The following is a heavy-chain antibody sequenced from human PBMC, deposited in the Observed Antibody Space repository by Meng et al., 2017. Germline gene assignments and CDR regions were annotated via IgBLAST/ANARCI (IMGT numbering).Heavy chain of an antibody. J-gene: IGHJ4*02. CDR2: ISAYNGNT. D-gene: IGHD3-22*01. CDR1: GYTFTGYG. Sequence: QGYVVQSGAEWKEPGAEVKVSCKAFGYTFTGYGIRWVRQAPGQGLEWMGWISAYNGNTNYTQKLQGRVTMTTDTSTSTAYMELRSLRSDDTAVYYCARVSHTYYYDSSGYYPSDYWGQGTLVTVSS. V-gene: IGHV1-18*01. CDR3: ARVSHTYYYDSSGYYPSDY.